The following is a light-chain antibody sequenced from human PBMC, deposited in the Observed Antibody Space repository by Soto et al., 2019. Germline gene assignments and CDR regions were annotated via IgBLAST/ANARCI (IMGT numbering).Light chain of an antibody. V-gene: IGLV1-40*01. J-gene: IGLJ3*02. CDR1: SSNIGAGYD. Sequence: QSVLTQPPSVSGAPGQRVTISCTGSSSNIGAGYDVHWYQQLPGTAPKLLIYGNSNRPSGVPDRFSGSKSGTSVSLAITGLQAEDEADYHCQSYDSSLSALFGGGTKLTVL. CDR2: GNS. CDR3: QSYDSSLSAL.